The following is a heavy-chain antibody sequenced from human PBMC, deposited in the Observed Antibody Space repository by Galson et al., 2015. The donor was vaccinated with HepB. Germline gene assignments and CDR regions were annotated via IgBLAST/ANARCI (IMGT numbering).Heavy chain of an antibody. Sequence: SLRLSCAASGFTFSSYAVSWVRQAPGKGLEWVSAVSFVGRSTDYADSVKGRFTISRDNSKNTLYLQMNSLRAEDTAIYYCTKMGYSNFENNYFDPWGQGTPVTVSS. CDR3: TKMGYSNFENNYFDP. V-gene: IGHV3-23*01. CDR2: VSFVGRST. J-gene: IGHJ5*02. D-gene: IGHD4-11*01. CDR1: GFTFSSYA.